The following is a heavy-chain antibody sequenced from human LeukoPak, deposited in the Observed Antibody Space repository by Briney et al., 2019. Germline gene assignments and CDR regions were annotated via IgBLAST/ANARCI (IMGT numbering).Heavy chain of an antibody. CDR3: ARESKERSKIDY. Sequence: GGSLRLSCAASGFTFSGYWMSWVRQAPGKGLEWVANINKDGSERYNVDSVKGRFTISRDNANKSLYLQMNSLRAEETSLYYCARESKERSKIDYWGQGTLVTVSS. J-gene: IGHJ4*02. V-gene: IGHV3-7*03. D-gene: IGHD1-1*01. CDR2: INKDGSER. CDR1: GFTFSGYW.